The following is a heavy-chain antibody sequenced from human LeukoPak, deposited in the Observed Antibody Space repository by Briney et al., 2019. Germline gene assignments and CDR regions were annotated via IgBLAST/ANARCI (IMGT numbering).Heavy chain of an antibody. D-gene: IGHD3-16*02. V-gene: IGHV3-23*01. CDR3: ARGVIAFDY. Sequence: PGGSLRLSCAASGFTFSSYGMNWVRQAPGKGLEWVSGISGSGGTTYYADSVKGRFTISRDNAKNSLYLQMNSLRAEDTAVYYCARGVIAFDYWGQGTLVTVSS. CDR2: ISGSGGTT. J-gene: IGHJ4*02. CDR1: GFTFSSYG.